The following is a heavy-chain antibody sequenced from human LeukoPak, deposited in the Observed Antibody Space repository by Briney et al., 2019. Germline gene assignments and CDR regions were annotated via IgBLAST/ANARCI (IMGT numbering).Heavy chain of an antibody. J-gene: IGHJ4*02. CDR1: GFTFSNYA. CDR2: ISGGGGST. Sequence: GGSLRLSCAASGFTFSNYAMSWVRQAPGKGLEWVSAISGGGGSTYYADSVKGRFTISRDNSKNTLYLQMNSLKAEDTAVYYCAKDRPSRDYDSSGYYHDYWGQGTLVTVSS. CDR3: AKDRPSRDYDSSGYYHDY. V-gene: IGHV3-23*01. D-gene: IGHD3-22*01.